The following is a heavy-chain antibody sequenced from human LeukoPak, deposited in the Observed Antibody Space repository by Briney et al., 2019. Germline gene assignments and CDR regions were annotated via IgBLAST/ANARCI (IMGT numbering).Heavy chain of an antibody. D-gene: IGHD1-14*01. CDR2: INPNSGGT. J-gene: IGHJ6*03. CDR3: ASQPLWAYYHYHMDV. Sequence: ASVKVSCKASGYTFTGYYMHWVRQAPGQGLEWMGRINPNSGGTNYAQKFQGRVTMTRDTSISTAYMELSRLRSDDTAVYYCASQPLWAYYHYHMDVWGKGTTVTVSS. CDR1: GYTFTGYY. V-gene: IGHV1-2*06.